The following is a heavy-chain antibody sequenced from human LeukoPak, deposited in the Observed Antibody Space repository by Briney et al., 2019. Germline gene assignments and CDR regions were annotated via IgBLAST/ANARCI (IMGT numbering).Heavy chain of an antibody. V-gene: IGHV3-30*02. J-gene: IGHJ4*02. CDR2: IRYDGSNK. Sequence: GGSLRLSCAASGFTFSSYGMHWVRQAPGKGLEWVAFIRYDGSNKYYADSVKGRFTISRDNSKNTLYLQMNSLRAEDTAVYYCAKGALLWFGEGLNFDYWGQGTLVTVSS. CDR3: AKGALLWFGEGLNFDY. CDR1: GFTFSSYG. D-gene: IGHD3-10*01.